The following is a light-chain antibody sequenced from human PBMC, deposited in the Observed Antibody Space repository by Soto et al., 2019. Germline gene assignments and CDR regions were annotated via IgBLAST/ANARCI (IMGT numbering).Light chain of an antibody. V-gene: IGLV1-47*01. CDR1: SSNIGSNL. J-gene: IGLJ2*01. Sequence: QSVLTQPPSASGTPGQRVTFSCSGSSSNIGSNLVYWYQQLPGTAPKLLIYRNNQRPSGVPDRFSGSKSGTSASLAISGLRSEDEADYYCAAWDDSLSGRVFGGGTQLTVL. CDR3: AAWDDSLSGRV. CDR2: RNN.